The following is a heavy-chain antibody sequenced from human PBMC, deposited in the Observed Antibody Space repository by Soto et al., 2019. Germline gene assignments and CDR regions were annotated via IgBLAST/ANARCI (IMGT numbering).Heavy chain of an antibody. CDR1: GYRFTTNW. J-gene: IGHJ6*02. V-gene: IGHV5-51*01. CDR2: IYPGDSDT. CDR3: ASSSSWYQTDYYYYGMDV. Sequence: PGESLKISCKGSGYRFTTNWIGWVRQMPGKGLEWMGIIYPGDSDTRYSPSFQGQVTISADKSISTAYLQWSSLKASDTAMYYCASSSSWYQTDYYYYGMDVWGQGTTVTVSS. D-gene: IGHD6-13*01.